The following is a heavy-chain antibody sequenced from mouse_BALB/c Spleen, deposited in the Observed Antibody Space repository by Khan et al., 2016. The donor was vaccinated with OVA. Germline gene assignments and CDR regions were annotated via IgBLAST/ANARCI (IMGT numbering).Heavy chain of an antibody. J-gene: IGHJ4*01. CDR3: ERGGDGYDGAMDY. Sequence: EVQLQESGPGLVKPSQSLSLTCTVTGYSITSDYAWNWIRQFPGNILEWMGYISYSGSTSYNPSLKSRISITRDTSKNQFFLQLNSVTTEDTATDDCERGGDGYDGAMDYWGQGTSVTVSS. D-gene: IGHD2-2*01. V-gene: IGHV3-2*02. CDR1: GYSITSDYA. CDR2: ISYSGST.